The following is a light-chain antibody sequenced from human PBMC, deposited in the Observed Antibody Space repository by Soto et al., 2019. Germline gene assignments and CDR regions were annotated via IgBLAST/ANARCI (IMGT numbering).Light chain of an antibody. CDR2: QDS. Sequence: SYELTQPPSVYVSPGQTASITCSGDKLGDKYACWYQQKTGQSPVLVIYQDSKRPSGIPERFSGSNSGNTATLTISGTQAMDEADYYCQAWDSSTYVVFGGGNKLTVL. J-gene: IGLJ2*01. CDR1: KLGDKY. CDR3: QAWDSSTYVV. V-gene: IGLV3-1*01.